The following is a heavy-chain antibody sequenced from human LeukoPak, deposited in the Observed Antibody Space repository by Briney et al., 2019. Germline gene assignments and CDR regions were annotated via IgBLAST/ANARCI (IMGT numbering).Heavy chain of an antibody. CDR2: IYGGDVT. CDR1: GFAVSNNY. CDR3: TRDSTTFRFGY. V-gene: IGHV3-53*01. Sequence: GGSLRLSCAGSGFAVSNNYMSWVRQAPGKGPEWVSIIYGGDVTYYVDSVKGRFTISRDNSKNMLYLQMNSLRVEDTAVYYCTRDSTTFRFGYWGQGTLVTVSS. J-gene: IGHJ4*02. D-gene: IGHD1-26*01.